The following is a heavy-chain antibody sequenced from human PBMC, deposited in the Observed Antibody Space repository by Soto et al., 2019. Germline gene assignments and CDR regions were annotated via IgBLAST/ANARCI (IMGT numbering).Heavy chain of an antibody. V-gene: IGHV3-23*01. CDR2: LSTGGTT. CDR1: GFTLNTYA. D-gene: IGHD3-10*01. Sequence: GGSLRLSCAASGFTLNTYAMAWVRQAPGKGLEWVSALSTGGTTSYADSVRGRFTISRDNSRNTLFLQMNTLRGEDTAQYYCAKDKAVATAGRGVFDLWGQGTLVTVSS. J-gene: IGHJ4*02. CDR3: AKDKAVATAGRGVFDL.